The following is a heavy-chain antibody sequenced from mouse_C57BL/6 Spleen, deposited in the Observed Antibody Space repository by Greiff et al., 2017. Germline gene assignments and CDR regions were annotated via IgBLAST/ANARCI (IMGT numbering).Heavy chain of an antibody. CDR2: ISYDGSN. V-gene: IGHV3-6*01. Sequence: VQLQQSGPGLVKPSQSLSLTCSVTGYSITSGYYWNWIRQFPGNKLEWMGYISYDGSNNYNPSLKNRISITRDTSKNQFFLKLNSVTTEDTATYYCARKVYYDYEYWYFDVWGTGTTVTVSS. CDR1: GYSITSGYY. CDR3: ARKVYYDYEYWYFDV. J-gene: IGHJ1*03. D-gene: IGHD2-4*01.